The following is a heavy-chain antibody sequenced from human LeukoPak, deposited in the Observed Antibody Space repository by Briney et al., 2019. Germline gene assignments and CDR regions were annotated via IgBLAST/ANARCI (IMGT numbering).Heavy chain of an antibody. CDR3: AKDISNWNSDTPHYFDY. V-gene: IGHV3-9*01. J-gene: IGHJ4*02. D-gene: IGHD1-7*01. CDR1: GFTLDDYA. CDR2: ISWNSGSI. Sequence: HPGRSLRLSCAASGFTLDDYAMHWVRQAPGKGLEWVSGISWNSGSIGYADSVKGRFTISRDNAKNSLYLQMNSLRAEDTALYYCAKDISNWNSDTPHYFDYWGQGTLVTVSS.